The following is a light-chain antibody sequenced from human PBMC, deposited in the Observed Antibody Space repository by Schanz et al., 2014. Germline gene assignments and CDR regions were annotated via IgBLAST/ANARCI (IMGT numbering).Light chain of an antibody. CDR2: GSS. V-gene: IGKV3-11*01. CDR1: QIVSND. J-gene: IGKJ2*01. CDR3: QQYNNWPPAT. Sequence: EVVLTQSPATLSLSPGERATLSCSASQIVSNDFAWYQQKPGQAPRLLIYGSSNRATGIPARFSGSGSGTDFTLTITSLEPEDFAVYYCQQYNNWPPATFGQGTKLEIK.